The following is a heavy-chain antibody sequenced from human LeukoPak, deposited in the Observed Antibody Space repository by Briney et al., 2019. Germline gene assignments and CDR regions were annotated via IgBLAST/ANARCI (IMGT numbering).Heavy chain of an antibody. Sequence: PSETLSLTCNVSGGSISSRSYYWGWIRQPPGKGLEWIGSIYYSGSTYYNPSLKSRVTMSVDTSKTQFSLKLSPVTAADTAVYYCARQVTAVAGTFDYWGKGTLVTVSS. D-gene: IGHD6-19*01. CDR1: GGSISSRSYY. V-gene: IGHV4-39*01. J-gene: IGHJ4*02. CDR2: IYYSGST. CDR3: ARQVTAVAGTFDY.